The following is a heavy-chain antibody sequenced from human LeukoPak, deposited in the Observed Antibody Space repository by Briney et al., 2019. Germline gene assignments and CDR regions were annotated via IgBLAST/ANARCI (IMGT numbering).Heavy chain of an antibody. CDR3: ARGTVVAEYFDY. CDR1: GLTFSSYS. D-gene: IGHD2-15*01. Sequence: GGSLRLSCAASGLTFSSYSMNWVRQAPGKGLEWVSPISGSSNYIYYADSVKGRFTISRDNAKNSLYLQMHSLRAEDTAIYYCARGTVVAEYFDYWGQGTLVTVSS. V-gene: IGHV3-21*01. J-gene: IGHJ4*02. CDR2: ISGSSNYI.